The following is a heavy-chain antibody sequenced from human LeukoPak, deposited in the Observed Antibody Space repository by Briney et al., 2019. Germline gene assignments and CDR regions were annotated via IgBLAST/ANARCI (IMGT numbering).Heavy chain of an antibody. J-gene: IGHJ2*01. D-gene: IGHD3-3*02. CDR2: ISAYNGNT. Sequence: ASVKVSCKASGYTFTSYGISWVRQAPGQGLEWMGWISAYNGNTNYAQKFQGRVTMTEDTSTDTAYMELSSLRSEDTAVYYCATGIRYFDLWGRGTLVTVSS. CDR1: GYTFTSYG. CDR3: ATGIRYFDL. V-gene: IGHV1-18*01.